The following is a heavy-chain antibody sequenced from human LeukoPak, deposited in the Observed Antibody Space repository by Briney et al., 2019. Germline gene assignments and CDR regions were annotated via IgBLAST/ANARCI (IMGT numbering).Heavy chain of an antibody. V-gene: IGHV3-7*04. CDR2: IKQDGSEK. J-gene: IGHJ4*02. CDR3: ARDQYYYGSSGYYYYFDY. Sequence: QPGGSLRLSCAASGFTFTSYWMSWVRQAPGKGLEWVANIKQDGSEKYYVDSVKGRFTISRDNTKNSLYLQMNSLRAEDTAVYYCARDQYYYGSSGYYYYFDYWGQGTLVTVSS. CDR1: GFTFTSYW. D-gene: IGHD3-22*01.